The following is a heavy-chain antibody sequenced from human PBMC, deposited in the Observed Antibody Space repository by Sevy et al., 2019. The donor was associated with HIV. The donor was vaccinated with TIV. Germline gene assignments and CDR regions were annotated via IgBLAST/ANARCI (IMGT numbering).Heavy chain of an antibody. J-gene: IGHJ4*02. V-gene: IGHV3-74*01. CDR3: ARVELGYDTSGVDY. D-gene: IGHD3-22*01. Sequence: GGSLRLSCAASGFTFSSYWMHWVRQAPGKGLVWVSLINSDGSSTNYADSVKGRFTISRDNAKNTLYLQMNSLRAEDTAVYFCARVELGYDTSGVDYWGQGTLVTVSS. CDR1: GFTFSSYW. CDR2: INSDGSST.